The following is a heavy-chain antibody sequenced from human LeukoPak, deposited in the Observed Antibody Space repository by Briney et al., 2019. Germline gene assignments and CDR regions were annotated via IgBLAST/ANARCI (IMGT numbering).Heavy chain of an antibody. V-gene: IGHV1-3*01. D-gene: IGHD1-14*01. CDR2: INAGNGNT. J-gene: IGHJ5*02. CDR3: ARDFNPGFDP. Sequence: GASVKVSCKASGCTFTGYYMHWVRQAPGQRLEWMGWINAGNGNTKYSQKFQGRVTITRDTSVSTAYMELSSLRSEDTAVYYCARDFNPGFDPWGQGTLVTVSS. CDR1: GCTFTGYY.